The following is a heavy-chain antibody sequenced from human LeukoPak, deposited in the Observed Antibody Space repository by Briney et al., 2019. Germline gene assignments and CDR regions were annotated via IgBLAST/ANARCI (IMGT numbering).Heavy chain of an antibody. CDR3: ASGASRDAFDI. J-gene: IGHJ3*02. D-gene: IGHD1-26*01. Sequence: GASVKVSCKASGGTFSSYAISWVRQAPGQGLEWMGGIIPIFGTANYAQKFQGRVTITTDESTSTAYMELSSLRSEDTAVHYCASGASRDAFDIWGQGTMVTVSS. CDR2: IIPIFGTA. V-gene: IGHV1-69*05. CDR1: GGTFSSYA.